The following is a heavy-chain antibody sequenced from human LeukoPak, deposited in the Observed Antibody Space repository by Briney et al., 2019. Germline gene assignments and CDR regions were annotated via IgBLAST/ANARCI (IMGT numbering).Heavy chain of an antibody. CDR1: GFSFSSYA. J-gene: IGHJ5*02. CDR3: AKVEGTVIWFEP. CDR2: ISGSGGST. Sequence: GGSQSFCCAASGFSFSSYAVSGVRQAPGKGLEWVSAISGSGGSTYFPDTVKRRYTISRDNSKNTLYLQMNSLRAEDTAVYYCAKVEGTVIWFEPWGQG. D-gene: IGHD4-17*01. V-gene: IGHV3-23*01.